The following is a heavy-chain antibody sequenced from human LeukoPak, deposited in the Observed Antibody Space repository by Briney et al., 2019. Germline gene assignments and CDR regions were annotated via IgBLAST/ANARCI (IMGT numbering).Heavy chain of an antibody. Sequence: GKSLKISCKASGHSFTSYWIGWVRQMPGKGLEWMGIIYPGDSDTRYSPSFQGQVTISADKSINTAYLQWSSLKASDTAIYYCAEYSGSYTTSDSWGQGTLVTVSS. D-gene: IGHD1-26*01. J-gene: IGHJ4*02. V-gene: IGHV5-51*01. CDR1: GHSFTSYW. CDR3: AEYSGSYTTSDS. CDR2: IYPGDSDT.